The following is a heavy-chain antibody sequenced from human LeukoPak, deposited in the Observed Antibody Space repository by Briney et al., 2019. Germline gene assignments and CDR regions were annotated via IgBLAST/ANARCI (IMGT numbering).Heavy chain of an antibody. D-gene: IGHD3-22*01. V-gene: IGHV3-7*03. J-gene: IGHJ4*02. CDR2: IKEDGSVK. CDR3: AKGYDKGFYYFDY. CDR1: GFTFSTHW. Sequence: GGSLRLSCTASGFTFSTHWMTWVRQPPGQGLEWVANIKEDGSVKYYVDSVKGRFTISRDNTKNTLYLQMNSLRAEDTAVYYCAKGYDKGFYYFDYWGQGTLVTVSS.